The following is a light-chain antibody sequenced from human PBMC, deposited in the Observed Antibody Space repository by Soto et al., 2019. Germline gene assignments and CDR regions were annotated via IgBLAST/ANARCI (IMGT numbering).Light chain of an antibody. CDR3: QQLDTYP. CDR1: QSISSW. CDR2: DAS. J-gene: IGKJ5*01. Sequence: DIQMTQSHSTLSASVGDRVTITCRASQSISSWLAWYQQKPGKAPKLLIYDASSLESGVPSRFSGSGSGTDFTLTVSSLQPEAFAPCYCQQLDTYPFGQGTRLEIK. V-gene: IGKV1-5*01.